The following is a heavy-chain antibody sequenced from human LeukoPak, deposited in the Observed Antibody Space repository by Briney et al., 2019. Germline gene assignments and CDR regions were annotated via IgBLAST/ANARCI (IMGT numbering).Heavy chain of an antibody. CDR1: GFTFSSYA. CDR2: ISSNGGST. J-gene: IGHJ6*03. D-gene: IGHD3-3*01. CDR3: ARGPITIFGVVTDYYMDV. V-gene: IGHV3-64*01. Sequence: GGSLRLSCAASGFTFSSYAMRWVRQAPGKGLEYVSAISSNGGSTYYANSVKGRFTISRDNSKNTLYLQMGSLRAEDMAVYYCARGPITIFGVVTDYYMDVWGKGTTVTVSS.